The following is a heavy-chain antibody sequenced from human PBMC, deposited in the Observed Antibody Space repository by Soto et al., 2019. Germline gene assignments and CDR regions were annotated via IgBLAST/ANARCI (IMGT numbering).Heavy chain of an antibody. CDR2: IWYDGSNK. D-gene: IGHD4-17*01. CDR1: GFTFSSYG. J-gene: IGHJ4*02. Sequence: QVQLVESGGGVVQPGRSLRLSCAASGFTFSSYGMHWVRQAPGKGLEWVAVIWYDGSNKYYADSVKGRFTISRDNSKNTLYLQMNSLRAEDTAVYYCAREDTHFDYGDYGTDYWGQGTLVTVSS. CDR3: AREDTHFDYGDYGTDY. V-gene: IGHV3-33*01.